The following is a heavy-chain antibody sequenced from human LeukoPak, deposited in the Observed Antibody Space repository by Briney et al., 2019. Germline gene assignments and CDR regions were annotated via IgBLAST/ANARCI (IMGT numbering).Heavy chain of an antibody. J-gene: IGHJ4*02. CDR3: TTGYAHSDFDY. CDR2: IKSKIDGGTT. D-gene: IGHD3-3*02. Sequence: GGSLRLSCVASGFTITNARMGWVRLAPGQGLEWVGLIKSKIDGGTTDFAAPVKGRFTISIDDSKHTLYLQMNSLKSEDTGVYYCTTGYAHSDFDYWGQGTLVTVSS. CDR1: GFTITNAR. V-gene: IGHV3-15*01.